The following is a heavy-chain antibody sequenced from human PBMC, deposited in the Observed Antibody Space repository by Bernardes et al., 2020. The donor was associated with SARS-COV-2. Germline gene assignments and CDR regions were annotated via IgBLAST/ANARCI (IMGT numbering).Heavy chain of an antibody. D-gene: IGHD3-3*01. Sequence: ASVKVSCKVSRYTLTELSMHWVRQAPGKGLEWMGGFDPEDGETIYAQKFQGRVTMTEDTSTDTAYMELSSLRSEDTAVYYCATTSPLRFLERTEFDPWGQGTLVTVSS. CDR1: RYTLTELS. J-gene: IGHJ5*02. CDR2: FDPEDGET. CDR3: ATTSPLRFLERTEFDP. V-gene: IGHV1-24*01.